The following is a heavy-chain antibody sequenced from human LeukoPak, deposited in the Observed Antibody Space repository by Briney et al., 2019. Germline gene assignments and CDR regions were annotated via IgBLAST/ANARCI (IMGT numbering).Heavy chain of an antibody. V-gene: IGHV4-59*01. J-gene: IGHJ4*02. Sequence: SETLSLTCTVSGGSISSYYWSWIRQPPGKGLEWLGHVYYRGQTHYNPSLNSRVTILMDTSQSQISLSLISVTAADTAVYYCATFRRGSTYGSFDYWGQGILVTVSS. CDR2: VYYRGQT. CDR3: ATFRRGSTYGSFDY. D-gene: IGHD5-18*01. CDR1: GGSISSYY.